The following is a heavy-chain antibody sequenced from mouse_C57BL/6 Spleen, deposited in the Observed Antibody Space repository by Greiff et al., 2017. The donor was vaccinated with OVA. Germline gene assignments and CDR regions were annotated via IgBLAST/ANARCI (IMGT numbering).Heavy chain of an antibody. CDR1: GYTFTDYN. CDR2: INPNNGGT. Sequence: VQLQQSGPELVKPGASVKMSCKASGYTFTDYNMHWVKQSHGKSLEWIGYINPNNGGTSYNQKFKGKATLTVNKSSSTAYMELRSLTSEDSAVYYCARDYYYGNYFDYWGQGTTLTVSS. J-gene: IGHJ2*01. CDR3: ARDYYYGNYFDY. D-gene: IGHD1-1*01. V-gene: IGHV1-22*01.